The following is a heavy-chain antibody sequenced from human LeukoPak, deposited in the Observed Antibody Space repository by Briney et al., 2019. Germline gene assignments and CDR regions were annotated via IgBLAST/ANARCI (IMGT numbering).Heavy chain of an antibody. CDR2: IYSGGST. CDR1: GFTVSSNY. CDR3: ARGYSSSWYGDY. Sequence: AGGSLRLSCAASGFTVSSNYMSWVRQAPGKGLEWVSVIYSGGSTYYADSVKGRFTISRDNSKNTLYLQMNSLRAEDTAVYYCARGYSSSWYGDYWGQGTLVTVSS. J-gene: IGHJ4*02. V-gene: IGHV3-66*01. D-gene: IGHD6-13*01.